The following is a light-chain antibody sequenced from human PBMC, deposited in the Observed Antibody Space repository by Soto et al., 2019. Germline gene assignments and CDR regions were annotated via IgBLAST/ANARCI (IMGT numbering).Light chain of an antibody. CDR2: TAS. V-gene: IGKV1-5*03. CDR1: QSISSW. CDR3: QQYNSYPKT. Sequence: DIQMTQSPSTLSASVGDRVTIICRASQSISSWLAWYQQKPGKAPQLLIYTASTLQSGVPSRFSGSGSGTEFTLPISSLQPDDFATYYCQQYNSYPKTFGQGTKVEIK. J-gene: IGKJ1*01.